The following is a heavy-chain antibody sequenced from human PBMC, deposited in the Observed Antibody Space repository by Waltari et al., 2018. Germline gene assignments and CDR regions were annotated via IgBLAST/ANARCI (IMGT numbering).Heavy chain of an antibody. Sequence: QVQLVQSGAEVKKPGASVKVSCKASGYTFTGYYMHWGRQAPGQGLEWMGWINPNSGGTNYAQKFQGRVTMARDTSISTAYMELSRLRSDDTAVYYCAREQLVRSGWFDPWGQGTLVTVSS. V-gene: IGHV1-2*02. CDR3: AREQLVRSGWFDP. J-gene: IGHJ5*02. CDR2: INPNSGGT. D-gene: IGHD6-6*01. CDR1: GYTFTGYY.